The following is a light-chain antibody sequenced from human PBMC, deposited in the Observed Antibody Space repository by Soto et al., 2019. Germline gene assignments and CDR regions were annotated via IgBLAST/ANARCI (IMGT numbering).Light chain of an antibody. J-gene: IGKJ1*01. CDR3: QQSFSTPRT. V-gene: IGKV1-39*01. CDR1: QSINSY. Sequence: DIQMTQSPSSQSASVGDRVTITCRASQSINSYLNWYQQKPGKAPKLLIYAASSLQSGVPSRFSGSGSETDSTLTISSLQPDDFATYYCQQSFSTPRTFGQGTRVEI. CDR2: AAS.